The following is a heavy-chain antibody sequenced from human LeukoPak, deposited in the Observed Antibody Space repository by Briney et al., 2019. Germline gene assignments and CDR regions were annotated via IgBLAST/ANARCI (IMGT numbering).Heavy chain of an antibody. Sequence: PSETLSLTCTVSGGSISSYYWSWIRQPPGKGLEWIGYIYYSGSTNYNPSLKSRVTISVDTSKNQFSLKLSSVTAADTAVYYCARRATIFGVAIPGGFDPWGQGTLVTVSS. CDR2: IYYSGST. D-gene: IGHD3-3*01. CDR3: ARRATIFGVAIPGGFDP. V-gene: IGHV4-59*12. J-gene: IGHJ5*02. CDR1: GGSISSYY.